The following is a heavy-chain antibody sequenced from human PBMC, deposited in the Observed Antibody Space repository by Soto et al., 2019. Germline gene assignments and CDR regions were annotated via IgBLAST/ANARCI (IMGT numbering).Heavy chain of an antibody. CDR1: GFTFSDFG. Sequence: LRLSCAASGFTFSDFGMHWVRQAPGKGLEWVAVISYDGSNKYYEDPVKGRFTISRDNSKNTLYLQMNSLRAEDTAVYYCAKDRVEYNWNYSPFYYYGMDVWGQGTTVTVSS. D-gene: IGHD1-7*01. J-gene: IGHJ6*02. V-gene: IGHV3-30*18. CDR3: AKDRVEYNWNYSPFYYYGMDV. CDR2: ISYDGSNK.